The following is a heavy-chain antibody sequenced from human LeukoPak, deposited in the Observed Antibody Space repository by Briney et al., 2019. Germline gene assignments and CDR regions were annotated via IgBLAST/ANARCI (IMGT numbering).Heavy chain of an antibody. CDR1: GGSISSYY. CDR2: IYTSGST. D-gene: IGHD6-6*01. V-gene: IGHV4-4*07. J-gene: IGHJ6*03. Sequence: SETLSLTCTVSGGSISSYYWSWIRQPAGKGLEWIGRIYTSGSTNYNPSLKSRVTMSVDTSKNQFSLKLSSVTAADTAVYYCARSSIAEPGHYYYMDVWGKGTTVTVSS. CDR3: ARSSIAEPGHYYYMDV.